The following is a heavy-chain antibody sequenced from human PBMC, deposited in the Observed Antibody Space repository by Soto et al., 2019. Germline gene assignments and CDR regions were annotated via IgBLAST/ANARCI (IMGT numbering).Heavy chain of an antibody. J-gene: IGHJ4*02. D-gene: IGHD3-16*01. V-gene: IGHV1-69*06. Sequence: QVQLVQSGAEVKKPGSSVKVSCKASGGTFSSYAISWVRQAPGQGLEWMGGIIPIFGTANYARKFQGRVTITADKSTIKAYMEENTARYEDAAGFCCASPGGNYVWVFFFDYWGQGTLVTVSS. CDR3: ASPGGNYVWVFFFDY. CDR1: GGTFSSYA. CDR2: IIPIFGTA.